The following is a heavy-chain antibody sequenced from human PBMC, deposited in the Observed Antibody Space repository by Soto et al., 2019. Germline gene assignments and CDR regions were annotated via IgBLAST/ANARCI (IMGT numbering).Heavy chain of an antibody. CDR3: AIGRAYYDFWSGYDYGMDV. CDR1: GGTFSSYA. D-gene: IGHD3-3*01. Sequence: QVQLVQSGAEVQKPGSSVKVSCKASGGTFSSYAISWVRQAPGQGLEWMGGIIPIFGTANYAQKFQGRVTITADESTSTAYMELISLRSEDTAVYYCAIGRAYYDFWSGYDYGMDVWGQGTTVTVSS. J-gene: IGHJ6*02. CDR2: IIPIFGTA. V-gene: IGHV1-69*01.